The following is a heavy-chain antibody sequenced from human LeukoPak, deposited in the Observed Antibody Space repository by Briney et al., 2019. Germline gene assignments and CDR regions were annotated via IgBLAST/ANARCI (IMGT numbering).Heavy chain of an antibody. V-gene: IGHV1-18*01. CDR2: ISAYNGNT. CDR1: GYTFTSYG. J-gene: IGHJ4*02. Sequence: ASVKVSCKASGYTFTSYGISWVRQAPGQGLEWMGWISAYNGNTNYAQKLQGRVTMTTDTPTSTAYMELRSLRSDDTAVYYCARATNAELLWFGELSQVDYWGQGTLVTVSS. D-gene: IGHD3-10*01. CDR3: ARATNAELLWFGELSQVDY.